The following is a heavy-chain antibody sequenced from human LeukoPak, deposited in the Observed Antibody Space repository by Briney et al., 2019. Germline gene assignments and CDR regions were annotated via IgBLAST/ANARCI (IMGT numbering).Heavy chain of an antibody. CDR3: AREVLYCSSTSCYLNWFDP. D-gene: IGHD2-2*01. V-gene: IGHV4-4*07. CDR2: IYTSGST. CDR1: GGSFSGYY. Sequence: SETLSLTCGVYGGSFSGYYWSWIRQPAGKGLEWIGRIYTSGSTNYNPSLKSRVTMSVDTSKNQFSLKLSSVTAADTAVYYCAREVLYCSSTSCYLNWFDPWGQGTLVTVSS. J-gene: IGHJ5*02.